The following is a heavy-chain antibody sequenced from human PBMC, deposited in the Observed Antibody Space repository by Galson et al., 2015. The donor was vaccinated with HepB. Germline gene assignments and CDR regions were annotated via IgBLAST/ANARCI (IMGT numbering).Heavy chain of an antibody. V-gene: IGHV3-30-3*01. CDR1: GFSFSSFA. Sequence: SLRLSCAASGFSFSSFAMHWVRQAPGKGLEWVAVISYDGTNKHFADSVKGRFTISRDNSKLYLEMNSLRAEDSAVYHCARDSITGTNHYYGMDVWGQGTTVTVSS. CDR3: ARDSITGTNHYYGMDV. CDR2: ISYDGTNK. D-gene: IGHD1-7*01. J-gene: IGHJ6*02.